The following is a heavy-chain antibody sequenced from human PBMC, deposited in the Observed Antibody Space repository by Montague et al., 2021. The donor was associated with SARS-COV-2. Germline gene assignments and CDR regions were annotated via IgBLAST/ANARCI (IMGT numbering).Heavy chain of an antibody. D-gene: IGHD4-11*01. V-gene: IGHV3-48*03. CDR2: ISSSGTSI. J-gene: IGHJ6*02. CDR1: GFTFSSYE. Sequence: SLRLSCATSGFTFSSYEMNWVRQAPGKGLEWLSKISSSGTSIYYSDSLNGRFTISRDNAKNTLYLQMNSLRAEDTAVYYCARELLQFKGVFPYSYGKDVWGQGTPVAVSS. CDR3: ARELLQFKGVFPYSYGKDV.